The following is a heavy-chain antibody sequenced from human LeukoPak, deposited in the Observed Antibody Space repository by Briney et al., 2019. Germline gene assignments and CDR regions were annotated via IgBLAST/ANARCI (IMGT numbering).Heavy chain of an antibody. CDR3: ATLRYCSGGSCYSGGDY. Sequence: SETLSLTCAAYGGSFSGYYWSWIRQPPGKGLEWIGEINHSGSTNYNPSLKSRVTISVDTSKNQFSLKLSSVTAADTAVYYCATLRYCSGGSCYSGGDYWGQGTLVTVSS. CDR1: GGSFSGYY. D-gene: IGHD2-15*01. J-gene: IGHJ4*02. CDR2: INHSGST. V-gene: IGHV4-34*01.